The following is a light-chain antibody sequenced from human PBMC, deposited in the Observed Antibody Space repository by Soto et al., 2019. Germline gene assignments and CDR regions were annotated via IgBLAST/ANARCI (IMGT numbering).Light chain of an antibody. Sequence: IVLTQSPGTLSLSPGERATLSCRAGQSVSSNYLAWYQQKPGQAPRLLIYGASSRATGIQDKFSGSGSGTDFTLTIEGLEPEDFAVYYCKQYGYSPITFGQGTRLEIK. CDR2: GAS. CDR1: QSVSSNY. V-gene: IGKV3-20*01. CDR3: KQYGYSPIT. J-gene: IGKJ5*01.